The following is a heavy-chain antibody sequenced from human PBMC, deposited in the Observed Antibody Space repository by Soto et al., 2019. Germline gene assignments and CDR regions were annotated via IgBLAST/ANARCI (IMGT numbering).Heavy chain of an antibody. CDR2: IYWDDDK. V-gene: IGHV2-5*02. CDR1: GFSLSTSGVG. J-gene: IGHJ5*02. Sequence: QITLKESGPTLVKPTQTLTLTCTFSGFSLSTSGVGVGWIRQPPGKALEWLALIYWDDDKRYSPSLKSRLTITPDTTKNPVVLTMTHMDPVDTATYYCAHRPYDFCSGYYSPAYNWFDPWGQGTLVTVSS. CDR3: AHRPYDFCSGYYSPAYNWFDP. D-gene: IGHD3-3*01.